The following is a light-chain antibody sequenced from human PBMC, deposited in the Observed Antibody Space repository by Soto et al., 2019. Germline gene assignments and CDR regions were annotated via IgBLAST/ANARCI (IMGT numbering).Light chain of an antibody. J-gene: IGKJ1*01. CDR3: QQYGTSPCA. CDR2: GAS. CDR1: QSVAVKY. V-gene: IGKV3-20*01. Sequence: PGERTTLSCRASQSVAVKYLAWYQQKPGQAPRLLIYGASSRAPGIPDRFSGSGSGTDFTLTISRLEPEDFAVYYCQQYGTSPCAFGQGTKVEIK.